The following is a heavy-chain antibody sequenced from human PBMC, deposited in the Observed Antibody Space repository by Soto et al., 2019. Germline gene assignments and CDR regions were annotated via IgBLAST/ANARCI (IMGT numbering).Heavy chain of an antibody. CDR1: EVTFVDYG. CDR2: ISYDGHNK. CDR3: AKTSAPFLASPLFSAMDV. D-gene: IGHD6-6*01. V-gene: IGHV3-30*18. J-gene: IGHJ6*02. Sequence: GGPLRLSCAAAEVTFVDYGVHWVRQAPGKGLEWVALISYDGHNKYYAESVEGRLTISRDNSKNTLYLQMNRLRPEDAAVYHCAKTSAPFLASPLFSAMDVWGQGTTVTVSS.